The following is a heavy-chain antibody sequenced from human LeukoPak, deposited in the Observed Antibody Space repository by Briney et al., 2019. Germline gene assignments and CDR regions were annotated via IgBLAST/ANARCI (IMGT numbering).Heavy chain of an antibody. D-gene: IGHD6-13*01. CDR2: IGWDSGRI. CDR3: ARDRSSWYVLDY. Sequence: GRSLRLSCVGSGLILNDHAMHWVRQVPGKGLEWVSGIGWDSGRIGYADSVKGRFTTSRDNAKNSLYLQMNSLRAEDTAVYYCARDRSSWYVLDYWGRGTLVTVSS. V-gene: IGHV3-9*01. J-gene: IGHJ4*02. CDR1: GLILNDHA.